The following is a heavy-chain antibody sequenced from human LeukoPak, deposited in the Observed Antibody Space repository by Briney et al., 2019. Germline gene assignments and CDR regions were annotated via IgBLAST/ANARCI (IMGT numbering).Heavy chain of an antibody. J-gene: IGHJ4*02. CDR1: GYTFTSYG. CDR3: ARPHYDSSGYFLDY. Sequence: ASVKVSCKASGYTFTSYGISWVRQAPGQGPEWMGWISAYNGNTNYAQKLQGRVTMTTDTSTSTAYMELRSLRSDDTAVYYCARPHYDSSGYFLDYWGQGTLVTVSS. CDR2: ISAYNGNT. V-gene: IGHV1-18*01. D-gene: IGHD3-22*01.